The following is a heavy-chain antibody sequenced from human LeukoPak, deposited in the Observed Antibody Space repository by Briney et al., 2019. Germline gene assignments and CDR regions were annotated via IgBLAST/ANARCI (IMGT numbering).Heavy chain of an antibody. CDR2: ISPGGGPT. Sequence: PGGTLRLSCAGSGFPFSIYGMNWVRQAPGKGLEWVSGISPGGGPTYYADSVKGRFTISRDDSKNTPYLQMNNLRAEDTAVYYCAKDGAWLRFDDWGQGILVTVSS. J-gene: IGHJ4*02. CDR1: GFPFSIYG. V-gene: IGHV3-23*01. CDR3: AKDGAWLRFDD. D-gene: IGHD5-12*01.